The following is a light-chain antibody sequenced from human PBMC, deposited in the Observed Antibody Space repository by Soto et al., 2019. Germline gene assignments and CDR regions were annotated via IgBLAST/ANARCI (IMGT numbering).Light chain of an antibody. J-gene: IGKJ1*01. CDR1: QSVSNNY. V-gene: IGKV3-20*01. Sequence: EIVLTHSQATLSLSPCERATLSSSASQSVSNNYLAWYQQKPGQAPRLLIYGASNRATGIPDRFSGSGSGTDFTLTISRLEPEDFAVYYCQQYGSSGTFGQGTKVDIK. CDR3: QQYGSSGT. CDR2: GAS.